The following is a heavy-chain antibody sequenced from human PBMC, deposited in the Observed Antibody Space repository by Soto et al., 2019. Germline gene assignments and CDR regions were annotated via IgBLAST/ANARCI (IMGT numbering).Heavy chain of an antibody. CDR1: GGSISSYY. J-gene: IGHJ4*02. CDR3: ASAPRDLCPDY. Sequence: SETLSLTCTVSGGSISSYYWTWIRQPPGKGPEWIGYIYYSGTTNYNPSLESRVTISLDTSKNQFSLNLRSVTAADTAVYYCASAPRDLCPDYWGQGTLVTVSS. V-gene: IGHV4-59*01. CDR2: IYYSGTT.